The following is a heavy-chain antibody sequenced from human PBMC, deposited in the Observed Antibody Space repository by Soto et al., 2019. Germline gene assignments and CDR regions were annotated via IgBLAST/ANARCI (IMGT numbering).Heavy chain of an antibody. CDR3: ARERGDYFAPMTTIIDY. V-gene: IGHV1-69*04. CDR2: IIPILGIA. D-gene: IGHD4-4*01. CDR1: GGTFSSYT. J-gene: IGHJ4*02. Sequence: GASVKVSCKASGGTFSSYTISWVRQAPGQGLEWMGRIIPILGIANYAQKFQGRVTITADKSTSTAYMELSSLRSEDTAVYYCARERGDYFAPMTTIIDYWGQGNLVRISS.